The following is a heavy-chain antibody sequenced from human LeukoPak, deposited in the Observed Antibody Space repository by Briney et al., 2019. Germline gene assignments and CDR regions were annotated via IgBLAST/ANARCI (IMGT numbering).Heavy chain of an antibody. J-gene: IGHJ3*02. CDR2: ISSSGSTI. CDR1: GFTFSDYY. V-gene: IGHV3-11*04. D-gene: IGHD6-19*01. Sequence: GGSLRLSCAASGFTFSDYYMSWIRQAPGKGREWVSYISSSGSTIYYADSVKGRFTISRDNAKNSLYLQMNSLRAEDTAVYYCAREAQWLVLGNDAFDIWGQGTMVTVSS. CDR3: AREAQWLVLGNDAFDI.